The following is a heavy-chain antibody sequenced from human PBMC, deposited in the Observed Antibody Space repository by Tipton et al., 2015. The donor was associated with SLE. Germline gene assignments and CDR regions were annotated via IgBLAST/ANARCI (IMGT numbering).Heavy chain of an antibody. J-gene: IGHJ6*03. Sequence: TLSLTCTVSGGSITSGSWIRQPAGKGLEWIGRIYTSGVTNYNPSLKSRVTISVDSSKNQFSLKLSSVTAADTAVYYCARVPLYYYYYMDVWGKGTTVTVSS. CDR2: IYTSGVT. CDR1: GGSITSG. V-gene: IGHV4-4*07. CDR3: ARVPLYYYYYMDV.